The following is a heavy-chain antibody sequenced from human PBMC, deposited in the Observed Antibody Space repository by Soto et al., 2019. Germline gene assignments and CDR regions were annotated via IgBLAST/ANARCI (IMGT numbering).Heavy chain of an antibody. V-gene: IGHV3-33*01. CDR1: GFTFSSYG. CDR3: ARAYDSSGYSLDY. Sequence: PGGSLRLSCAASGFTFSSYGMHWVRQAPGKGLEWVAVIWYDGSNKYYADSVKGRFTISRGNSKNTLYLQMNSLRAEDTAVYYCARAYDSSGYSLDYWGQGTLVTVSS. D-gene: IGHD3-22*01. CDR2: IWYDGSNK. J-gene: IGHJ4*02.